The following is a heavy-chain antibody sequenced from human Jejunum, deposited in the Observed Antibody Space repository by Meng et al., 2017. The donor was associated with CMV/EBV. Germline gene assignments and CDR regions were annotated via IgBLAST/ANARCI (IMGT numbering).Heavy chain of an antibody. J-gene: IGHJ6*02. CDR3: AKVLALPFRGNIRRISNYYGMDV. D-gene: IGHD1/OR15-1a*01. V-gene: IGHV3-23*01. Sequence: MTWVRQAPGKGLEWVSGISGNSGSTYYADSVKGRFSISRDNSKNTVYLQMNSLRVEDTAVYYCAKVLALPFRGNIRRISNYYGMDVWAKGPRSPSP. CDR2: ISGNSGST.